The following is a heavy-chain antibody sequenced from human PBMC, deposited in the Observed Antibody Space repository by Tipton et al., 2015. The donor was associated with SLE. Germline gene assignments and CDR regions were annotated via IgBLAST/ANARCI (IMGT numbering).Heavy chain of an antibody. D-gene: IGHD1-26*01. CDR1: GGSISSSPYY. V-gene: IGHV4-39*01. CDR3: SRHHGVGPILWFDP. CDR2: IYYSWST. Sequence: TLSLTCTVSGGSISSSPYYWGWIRQPPGKGLEWIGSIYYSWSTYYNPSLKSRVTISGDTSKNQFSLKLSSVTAADTAVYYCSRHHGVGPILWFDPWRQGTLVTVSS. J-gene: IGHJ5*02.